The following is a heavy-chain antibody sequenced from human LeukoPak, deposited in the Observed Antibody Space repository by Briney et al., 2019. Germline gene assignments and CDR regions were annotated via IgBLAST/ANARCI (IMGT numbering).Heavy chain of an antibody. V-gene: IGHV3-73*01. Sequence: GGSLRLSCAASGFIFSDFGIHWVRQASGKGLEWVGRIGSKSNNYATAYAASVNGRFTVSRDESENTAYLQMNSLKTEDTARYYCARLWDTGVVDSSFDYWGQGAQVTVSS. CDR1: GFIFSDFG. CDR2: IGSKSNNYAT. J-gene: IGHJ4*02. D-gene: IGHD3-22*01. CDR3: ARLWDTGVVDSSFDY.